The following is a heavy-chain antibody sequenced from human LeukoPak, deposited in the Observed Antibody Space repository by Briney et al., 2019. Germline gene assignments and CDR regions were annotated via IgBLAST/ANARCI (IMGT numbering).Heavy chain of an antibody. J-gene: IGHJ6*03. CDR1: GYTFTSYD. CDR3: ARTYSSSWYMSYYYYYMDV. D-gene: IGHD6-13*01. CDR2: MNPNSGNT. V-gene: IGHV1-8*01. Sequence: ASVKVSCKASGYTFTSYDINWVRQATGQGLEWMGWMNPNSGNTGYAQKIQGRVTMTRNTSISTAYMELSSLRSEDTAVYYCARTYSSSWYMSYYYYYMDVWGKGTTVTVSS.